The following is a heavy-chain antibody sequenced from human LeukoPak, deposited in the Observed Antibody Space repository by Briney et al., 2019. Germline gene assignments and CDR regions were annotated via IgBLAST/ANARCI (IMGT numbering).Heavy chain of an antibody. Sequence: ASVKVSCKASGYTFTGYYMHWVRQAPGQGLEWMGWINPNSGGTNYAQKFQGRVTMTRDTSISTAYMELSRLRSDDTAVYYCARDDYVWGSYRYLGYWGQGTLVTVSS. CDR1: GYTFTGYY. CDR2: INPNSGGT. J-gene: IGHJ4*02. D-gene: IGHD3-16*02. CDR3: ARDDYVWGSYRYLGY. V-gene: IGHV1-2*02.